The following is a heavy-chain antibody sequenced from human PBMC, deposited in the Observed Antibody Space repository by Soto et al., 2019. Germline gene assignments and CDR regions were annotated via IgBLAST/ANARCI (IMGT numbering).Heavy chain of an antibody. CDR3: TGITWFRGMDV. CDR1: GYSVSSNSAG. Sequence: QTLSLTCVISGYSVSSNSAGWNLIRQSPSRGLEWLGRTYYKSKWNNDYALSVKSRITINPDTSKNQFSLHLYSVTPEDTAVYYCTGITWFRGMDVWGQGTPVTVSS. J-gene: IGHJ6*02. V-gene: IGHV6-1*01. CDR2: TYYKSKWNN. D-gene: IGHD3-10*01.